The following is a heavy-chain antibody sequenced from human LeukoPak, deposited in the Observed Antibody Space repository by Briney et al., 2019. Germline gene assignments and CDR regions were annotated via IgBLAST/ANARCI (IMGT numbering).Heavy chain of an antibody. J-gene: IGHJ6*02. CDR1: GYSFTSYW. D-gene: IGHD4-17*01. Sequence: PGESLKISCKGSGYSFTSYWIGWVRQMPGKGLEWMGIICPGDSDTRYSPSFQGQVTISADKSISTAYLQWSSLKASDTAMYYCARQGTDDYGDYLYYYYYGMDVWGQGTTVTVSS. CDR2: ICPGDSDT. CDR3: ARQGTDDYGDYLYYYYYGMDV. V-gene: IGHV5-51*01.